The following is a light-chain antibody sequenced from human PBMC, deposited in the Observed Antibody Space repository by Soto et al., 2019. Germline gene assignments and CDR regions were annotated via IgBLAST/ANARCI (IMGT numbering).Light chain of an antibody. CDR3: QQYNNWGT. CDR2: GAS. V-gene: IGKV3-15*01. J-gene: IGKJ1*01. CDR1: QSVSSN. Sequence: IVMTQSPATLSVSPGERATLSCRASQSVSSNLAWYQQKPGQAPRLLIYGASTRATGIPARFSGSGSGTEFTLTISSLQSEDFAVYYCQQYNNWGTFGQGTKV.